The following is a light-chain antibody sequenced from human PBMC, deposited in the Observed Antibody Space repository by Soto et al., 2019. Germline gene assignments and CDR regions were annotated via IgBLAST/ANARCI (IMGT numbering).Light chain of an antibody. Sequence: AIRMTQSPSSLSASTGDRVTITCRASQGISSYLAWYQQKPGKAPKLLIYAASTLQSGVPSRFSGSGSGTDFTLTISCLQSEDFATYYCQQSYSTPGTFGQGTKVEIK. CDR2: AAS. J-gene: IGKJ1*01. V-gene: IGKV1-8*01. CDR1: QGISSY. CDR3: QQSYSTPGT.